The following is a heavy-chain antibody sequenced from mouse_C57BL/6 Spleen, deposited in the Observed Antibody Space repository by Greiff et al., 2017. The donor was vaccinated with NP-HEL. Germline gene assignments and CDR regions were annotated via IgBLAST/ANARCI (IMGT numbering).Heavy chain of an antibody. CDR3: ARNAVVDDYAMDY. CDR1: GYTFTSYG. D-gene: IGHD1-1*01. Sequence: VHVKQSGAELVRPGSSVKMSCKTSGYTFTSYGINWVKQRPGQGLEWIGYIYIGNGYTEYNEKFKGKATLTSDTSSSTAYMQLSSLTSEDSAIYFCARNAVVDDYAMDYWGQGTSVTVSS. J-gene: IGHJ4*01. CDR2: IYIGNGYT. V-gene: IGHV1-58*01.